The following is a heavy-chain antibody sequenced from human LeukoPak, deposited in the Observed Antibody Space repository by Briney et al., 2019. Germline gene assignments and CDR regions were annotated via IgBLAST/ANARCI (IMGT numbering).Heavy chain of an antibody. J-gene: IGHJ4*02. V-gene: IGHV4-31*03. CDR1: GGSISSGGYY. D-gene: IGHD3-22*01. CDR2: IYYSGST. CDR3: ARGSSSGYFDY. Sequence: SETLSLTCTVSGGSISSGGYYWSWIRQHPGKGLEWIGYIYYSGSTYYNPSLKSRVTISVDTSKNQFSLKLSSVTAADTAVSYCARGSSSGYFDYWGQGTLVTVSS.